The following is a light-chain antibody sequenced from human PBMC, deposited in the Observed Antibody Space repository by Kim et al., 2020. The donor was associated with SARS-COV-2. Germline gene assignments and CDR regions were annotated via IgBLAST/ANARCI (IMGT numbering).Light chain of an antibody. J-gene: IGLJ2*01. Sequence: PGRATILVLYRDKERPSWIPERFSGSRSGTTVTLTISGVQAEDEADYFCQSADISGTSWIFGGGTQLTVL. CDR2: RDK. CDR3: QSADISGTSWI. V-gene: IGLV3-25*03.